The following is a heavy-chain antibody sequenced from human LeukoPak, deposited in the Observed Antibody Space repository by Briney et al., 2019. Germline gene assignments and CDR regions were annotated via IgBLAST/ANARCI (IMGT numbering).Heavy chain of an antibody. V-gene: IGHV3-30*04. CDR3: AKDGDPVYYYYMDV. J-gene: IGHJ6*03. CDR2: ISYDGSNK. CDR1: GFTFSSYA. Sequence: GGSLRLSCAASGFTFSSYAMHWVRQAPGKGLEWVAVISYDGSNKYYADSVKGRFTISRDNSKNTLYLQMNSLRAEDTAVYYCAKDGDPVYYYYMDVWGKGTTVTISS.